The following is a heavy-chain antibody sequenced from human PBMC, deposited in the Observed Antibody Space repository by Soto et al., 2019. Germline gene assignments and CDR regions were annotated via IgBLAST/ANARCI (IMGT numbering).Heavy chain of an antibody. CDR2: IYHSGST. J-gene: IGHJ4*02. V-gene: IGHV4-30-2*01. CDR1: GGSISSGGYS. CDR3: AIDRGHGYHDHFDY. Sequence: SSETLSLTCAVSGGSISSGGYSWSWIRQPPGKGLEWIGYIYHSGSTYYNPSLKSRVTISVDRSKNQFSLKLSSVTAADTAVYYCAIDRGHGYHDHFDYWGKGILVTVSS. D-gene: IGHD5-12*01.